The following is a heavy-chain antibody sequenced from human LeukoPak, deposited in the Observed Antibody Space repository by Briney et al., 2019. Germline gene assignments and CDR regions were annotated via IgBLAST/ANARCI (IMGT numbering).Heavy chain of an antibody. D-gene: IGHD4-17*01. CDR1: GYNFADYW. CDR3: ARSYGDYGD. V-gene: IGHV5-51*01. J-gene: IGHJ4*02. Sequence: GESLKISCTGSGYNFADYWIGWVRQMPGKAREWMGIIYPGDSETRYSPSFQGQVTLSGDKSISTTYLQWRSLKASDTAMYYCARSYGDYGDWGQGTLVTVSS. CDR2: IYPGDSET.